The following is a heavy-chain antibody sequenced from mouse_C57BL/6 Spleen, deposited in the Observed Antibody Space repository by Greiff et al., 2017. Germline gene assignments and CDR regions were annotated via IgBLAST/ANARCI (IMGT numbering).Heavy chain of an antibody. CDR2: IDPSDSYT. V-gene: IGHV1-69*01. CDR1: GYTFTSYW. D-gene: IGHD1-1*01. J-gene: IGHJ1*03. CDR3: ARPYYYGSSHWYVDV. Sequence: VQLQQPGAELVMPGASVKLSCKASGYTFTSYWMHWVKQRPGQGLEWIGEIDPSDSYTNYNQKFKGKSTLTVDKSSSTAYMQLSSLTSEDSAVYYGARPYYYGSSHWYVDVWGTGTTVTVSS.